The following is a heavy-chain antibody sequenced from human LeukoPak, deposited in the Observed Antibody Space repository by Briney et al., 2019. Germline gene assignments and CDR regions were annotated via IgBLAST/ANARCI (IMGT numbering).Heavy chain of an antibody. CDR2: IIPIFGTA. D-gene: IGHD3-10*01. Sequence: ASVKVSCKASGYTFTGYYMHWVRQAPGQGLEWMGGIIPIFGTANYAQKFQGRVTITADKSTSTAYMELSSLRSEDTAVYYCARAQPYGSGSYAPFDYWGQGTLVTVSS. J-gene: IGHJ4*02. CDR3: ARAQPYGSGSYAPFDY. V-gene: IGHV1-69*06. CDR1: GYTFTGYY.